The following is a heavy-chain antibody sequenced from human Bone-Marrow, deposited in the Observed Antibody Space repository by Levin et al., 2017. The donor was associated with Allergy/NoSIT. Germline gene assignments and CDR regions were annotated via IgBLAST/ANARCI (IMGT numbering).Heavy chain of an antibody. CDR2: SIPIVGTP. CDR3: ASEGGDILSTTYLDY. Sequence: PRASVKVSCKASGVSFSSYAISWLRQAPGQGPEWMGGSIPIVGTPNYVQKFRDRLTIIVDESTSTVYMELSSLRSEYTAVYYCASEGGDILSTTYLDYWGQGSLVTVSS. V-gene: IGHV1-69*13. CDR1: GVSFSSYA. J-gene: IGHJ4*02. D-gene: IGHD5/OR15-5a*01.